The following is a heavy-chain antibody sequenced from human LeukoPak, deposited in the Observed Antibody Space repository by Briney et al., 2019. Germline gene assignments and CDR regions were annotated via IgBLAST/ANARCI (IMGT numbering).Heavy chain of an antibody. CDR3: ARDFRSYYYGSGSYYRYFDY. V-gene: IGHV4-59*01. Sequence: SETLSLTCTVSGGSISSYYWSWIRQPPGKGLEWIGYIYYSGSTNYNPSLKSRVTISVDTSKNQSSLKLSSVTAADTAVYYCARDFRSYYYGSGSYYRYFDYWGQGTLVTVSS. D-gene: IGHD3-10*01. J-gene: IGHJ4*02. CDR1: GGSISSYY. CDR2: IYYSGST.